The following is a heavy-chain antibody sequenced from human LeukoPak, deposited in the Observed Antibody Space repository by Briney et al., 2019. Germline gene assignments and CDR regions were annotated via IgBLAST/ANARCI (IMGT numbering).Heavy chain of an antibody. V-gene: IGHV5-51*01. J-gene: IGHJ4*02. CDR1: GYSFTNYW. CDR3: ARLSKAWIQLWSEFDY. CDR2: IYPHDSDT. Sequence: GESLKISCKGSGYSFTNYWIGWVRQKPGKGLEWMGIIYPHDSDTTYSPSFQGQVTISADKSISTAYLQWSSLKASDTAMYYCARLSKAWIQLWSEFDYWGQGTLVTVSS. D-gene: IGHD5-18*01.